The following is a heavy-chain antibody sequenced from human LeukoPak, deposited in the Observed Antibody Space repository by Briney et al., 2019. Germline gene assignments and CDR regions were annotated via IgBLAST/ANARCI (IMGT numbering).Heavy chain of an antibody. CDR1: GGSISSSSYY. J-gene: IGHJ3*02. Sequence: PSETLSLTCTVSGGSISSSSYYWGWIRQPPGKGLEWIGFISYSGSPSYNPSLKSRVTISVDTSKIQFSLKLSSVTAADTAVYYCARESLIVEAGTNAFDIWGQGTMVIVSS. V-gene: IGHV4-61*01. D-gene: IGHD6-19*01. CDR2: ISYSGSP. CDR3: ARESLIVEAGTNAFDI.